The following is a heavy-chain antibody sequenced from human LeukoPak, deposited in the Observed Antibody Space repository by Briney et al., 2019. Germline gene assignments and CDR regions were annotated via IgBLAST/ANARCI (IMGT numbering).Heavy chain of an antibody. D-gene: IGHD2-15*01. CDR1: VYTFTSYG. Sequence: GASVKVSCKASVYTFTSYGISWVRQAPGQGLEWMGWSSAYNGNTNYAQKLQGRVTMTTDTSTSTAYMELRSLRSDDTAVYYCARASLGYCSGRSCYISPWGQGTLVTVSS. J-gene: IGHJ5*02. CDR2: SSAYNGNT. V-gene: IGHV1-18*01. CDR3: ARASLGYCSGRSCYISP.